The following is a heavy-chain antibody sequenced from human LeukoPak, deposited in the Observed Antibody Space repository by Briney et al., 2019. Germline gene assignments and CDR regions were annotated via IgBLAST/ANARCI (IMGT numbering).Heavy chain of an antibody. CDR1: GGSISSYY. CDR2: IYYSGST. CDR3: ARAGGGEVLWFGELSFDY. V-gene: IGHV4-59*01. J-gene: IGHJ4*02. D-gene: IGHD3-10*01. Sequence: ASETLSLTCTVSGGSISSYYWSWIRQPPGKGLEWIGYIYYSGSTNYNPSLKSRVTISVDTSKNQFSLKLSTVTAADTAVYYCARAGGGEVLWFGELSFDYWGQGTLVTVSS.